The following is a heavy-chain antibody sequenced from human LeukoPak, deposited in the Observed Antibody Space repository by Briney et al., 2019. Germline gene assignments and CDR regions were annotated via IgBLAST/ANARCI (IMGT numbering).Heavy chain of an antibody. Sequence: ASVKVSCKASGYTFTSYGISWVRQAPGQGLEWMGWISAYNGNTNYAQKLQGRVTMTTDTSTSTAYMELRSLRSDDTAVYYCARGRFGVVIIHKDYFDYWGQETLVTVSS. CDR2: ISAYNGNT. D-gene: IGHD3-3*01. V-gene: IGHV1-18*01. CDR1: GYTFTSYG. J-gene: IGHJ4*02. CDR3: ARGRFGVVIIHKDYFDY.